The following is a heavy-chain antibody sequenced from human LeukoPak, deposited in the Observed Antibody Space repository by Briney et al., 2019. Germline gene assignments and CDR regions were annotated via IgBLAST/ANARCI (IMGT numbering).Heavy chain of an antibody. D-gene: IGHD3-10*01. V-gene: IGHV4-34*01. CDR2: INHSGST. Sequence: SETLSLTCAVYGGSFSGYYWSWIRQPPGKGLEWIGEINHSGSTNYNPSLKSRVTISVDTSKNQFSLKLSSVTAADTAVYYCARQLYYYGSGSYYKPAGRDYYYYMDVWGKGTTVTVSS. J-gene: IGHJ6*03. CDR1: GGSFSGYY. CDR3: ARQLYYYGSGSYYKPAGRDYYYYMDV.